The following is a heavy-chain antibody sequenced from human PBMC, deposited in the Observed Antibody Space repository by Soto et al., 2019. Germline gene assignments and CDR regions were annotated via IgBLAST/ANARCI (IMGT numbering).Heavy chain of an antibody. CDR3: ATGIAVAGENYYYYYGMDV. CDR2: IDPSDSYT. V-gene: IGHV5-10-1*01. D-gene: IGHD6-19*01. J-gene: IGHJ6*02. Sequence: PGESLKISWKDSGYSFTSYWISWVRQMPGKGLEWMGRIDPSDSYTNYSPSFQGHVTISADKSISTAYLQWSSLKASDTAMYYCATGIAVAGENYYYYYGMDVWGQGTTVTVSS. CDR1: GYSFTSYW.